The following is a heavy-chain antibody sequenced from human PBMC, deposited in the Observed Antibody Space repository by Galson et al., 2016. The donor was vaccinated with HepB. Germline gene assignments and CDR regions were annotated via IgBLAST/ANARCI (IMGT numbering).Heavy chain of an antibody. CDR1: GGTFSSYA. CDR3: ASAAYYYDSSAYYPSPKRYYYYGMDV. CDR2: IIAIFGTA. Sequence: SVKVSCKASGGTFSSYAINWVRQAPGQGLEWMGGIIAIFGTANYAQKFQGRVTITADESTSTAYMELSSLRSEDTAVYYCASAAYYYDSSAYYPSPKRYYYYGMDVWGQGTTVTVSS. V-gene: IGHV1-69*13. D-gene: IGHD3-22*01. J-gene: IGHJ6*02.